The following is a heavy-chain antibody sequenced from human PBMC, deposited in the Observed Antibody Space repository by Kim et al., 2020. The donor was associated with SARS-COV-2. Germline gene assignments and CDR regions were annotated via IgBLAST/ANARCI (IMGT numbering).Heavy chain of an antibody. CDR3: AKRGKVQRVYEFDY. D-gene: IGHD3-16*01. V-gene: IGHV3-23*01. Sequence: GGSLRLSCAGSGFIFSNYAMSWVRQAPGKGLEWVSGISGSGVSTYYADSVKGRFTISRDNSKNMLYLQMNRLRVEDTAVYYCAKRGKVQRVYEFDYCGQGTLVTVSS. CDR2: ISGSGVST. CDR1: GFIFSNYA. J-gene: IGHJ4*02.